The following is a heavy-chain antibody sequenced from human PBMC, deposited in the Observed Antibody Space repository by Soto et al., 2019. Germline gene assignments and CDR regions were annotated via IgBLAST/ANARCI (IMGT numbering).Heavy chain of an antibody. Sequence: ALLNGHRKTAVYSFTVDVVHCGILAPGQRFEWMGWINADNGNTKYSQKFQGRFTITRDTPASTVYMELNSLRSEDTGIYYCVKDRIIMNRGVLLMQYWGQGALVIVSS. J-gene: IGHJ4*02. D-gene: IGHD3-10*01. CDR1: VYSFTVDV. CDR2: INADNGNT. V-gene: IGHV1-3*01. CDR3: VKDRIIMNRGVLLMQY.